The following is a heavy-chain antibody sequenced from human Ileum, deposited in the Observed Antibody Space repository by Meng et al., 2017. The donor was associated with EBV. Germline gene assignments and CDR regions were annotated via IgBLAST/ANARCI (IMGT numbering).Heavy chain of an antibody. CDR2: IFYSGNT. J-gene: IGHJ5*02. V-gene: IGHV4-39*01. CDR3: LRLREGTMAGS. D-gene: IGHD3-3*01. CDR1: DGSINSRGYY. Sequence: QRQLQESGAGLVKSSETLSLTCTVSDGSINSRGYYWGWIRQPPGKGLEWIGSIFYSGNTYYNPSLESRVTISVDTSKNQFFLKVTSVTAADTAVYYCLRLREGTMAGSWGQGILVTVSS.